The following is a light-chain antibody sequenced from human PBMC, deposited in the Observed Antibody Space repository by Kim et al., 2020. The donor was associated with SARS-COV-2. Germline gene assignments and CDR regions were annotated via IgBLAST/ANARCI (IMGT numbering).Light chain of an antibody. V-gene: IGLV1-36*01. CDR1: NSNIGANA. J-gene: IGLJ1*01. Sequence: QKIIISCSGGNSNIGANAVSWYRRFPGQAPKLLIYYNDLLSPGISHRFSGSKSGTSASLAISGLQSDDEADYYCVVWDDTLKGFVFGTGTKVTVL. CDR2: YND. CDR3: VVWDDTLKGFV.